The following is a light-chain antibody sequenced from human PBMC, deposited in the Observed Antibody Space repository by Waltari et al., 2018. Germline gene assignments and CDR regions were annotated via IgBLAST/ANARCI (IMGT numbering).Light chain of an antibody. J-gene: IGLJ2*01. Sequence: QSALTQPASVSGSPGQSITISFTGSSRDIGGYHYVSWYQQYPGKAPKVLIYCVYNRPSGVSDRFSGSKLDNTASLTISGLRAEDEAAYFCCSYTSISTVVFGGGTKVTVL. CDR2: CVY. CDR1: SRDIGGYHY. V-gene: IGLV2-14*03. CDR3: CSYTSISTVV.